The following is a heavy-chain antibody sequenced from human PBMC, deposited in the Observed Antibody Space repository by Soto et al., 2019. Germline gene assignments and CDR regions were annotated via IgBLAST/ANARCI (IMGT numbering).Heavy chain of an antibody. D-gene: IGHD3-9*01. J-gene: IGHJ6*02. CDR3: PTPLVLRYFEYSYYYYGMDV. Sequence: GGSLRLYCAASGFNFRKAWMKWVRQAPGEGLEWVGRIKSKTDGGTTDYAAPVKGRFTIQRDQSQKSLYLQMNSLKTEETAVYYCPTPLVLRYFEYSYYYYGMDVWGQGTTVTVSS. CDR1: GFNFRKAW. CDR2: IKSKTDGGTT. V-gene: IGHV3-15*07.